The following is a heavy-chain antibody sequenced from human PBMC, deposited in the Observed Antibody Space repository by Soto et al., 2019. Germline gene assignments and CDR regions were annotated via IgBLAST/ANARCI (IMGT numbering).Heavy chain of an antibody. V-gene: IGHV3-11*01. Sequence: GGSLRLSCAASGFTFSDYYMSWIRQAPGKGLEWVSYISSSGSTIYYADSVKGRFTISRDNAKNSLYLQMNSLRAEDTAVYYCARAAEDIVVVPAALGLDPWGQGTLVTVSS. D-gene: IGHD2-2*01. CDR1: GFTFSDYY. J-gene: IGHJ5*02. CDR3: ARAAEDIVVVPAALGLDP. CDR2: ISSSGSTI.